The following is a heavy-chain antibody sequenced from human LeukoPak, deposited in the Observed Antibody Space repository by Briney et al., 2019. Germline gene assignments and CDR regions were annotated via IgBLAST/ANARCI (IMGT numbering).Heavy chain of an antibody. J-gene: IGHJ4*02. D-gene: IGHD1-26*01. Sequence: PSETLSLTHAVYGGSFSGYYCSWIRQPPGKGLEWIGEINHSGSTNYNPSLKSRVTISVDTSKNQLSLKLSSVTAADTAVYYCARGRSRSLWVGGPFRGFDYWGQGTLVTVSS. CDR1: GGSFSGYY. V-gene: IGHV4-34*01. CDR3: ARGRSRSLWVGGPFRGFDY. CDR2: INHSGST.